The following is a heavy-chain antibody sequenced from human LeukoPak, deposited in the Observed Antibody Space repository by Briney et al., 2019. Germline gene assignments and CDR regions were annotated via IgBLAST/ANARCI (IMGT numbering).Heavy chain of an antibody. CDR3: ARDKWGGYSSGWSDFDY. CDR1: GGTFSSYA. D-gene: IGHD6-19*01. J-gene: IGHJ4*02. V-gene: IGHV1-69*04. Sequence: GASVKVSCKASGGTFSSYAISWVRQAPGQGLEWMGRIIPILGIANYAQKLQGRVTMTADTSTSTAYMELRSLRSDDTAVYYCARDKWGGYSSGWSDFDYWGQGTLVTVSS. CDR2: IIPILGIA.